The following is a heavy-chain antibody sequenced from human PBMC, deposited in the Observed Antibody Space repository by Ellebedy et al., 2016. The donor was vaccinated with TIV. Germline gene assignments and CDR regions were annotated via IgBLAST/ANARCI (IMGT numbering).Heavy chain of an antibody. D-gene: IGHD2-8*02. V-gene: IGHV1-2*04. J-gene: IGHJ4*02. Sequence: AASVTVSCKASGFTFTDYYLHWVRQAPGQGLEWVGRINVNTGATNYAQNFQGWVTMTRDTSISTAYLELTTLKSDDTAVYYCARGQSFQYWLNLDYWGQGTLVTVPS. CDR2: INVNTGAT. CDR3: ARGQSFQYWLNLDY. CDR1: GFTFTDYY.